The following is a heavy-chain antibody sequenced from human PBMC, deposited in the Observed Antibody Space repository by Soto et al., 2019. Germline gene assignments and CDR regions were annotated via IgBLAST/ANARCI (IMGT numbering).Heavy chain of an antibody. D-gene: IGHD3-10*01. V-gene: IGHV3-11*01. CDR3: ARTGNYYGSGSYYSFYYYYYYMDV. Sequence: GSLRLSCAASGFTFSDYYMSWIRQAPGKGLEWVSYISSSGSTIYYADSVKGRFTISRDNAKNSLYLQMNSLRAEDTAVYYCARTGNYYGSGSYYSFYYYYYYMDVWGKGTTVTVSS. CDR2: ISSSGSTI. J-gene: IGHJ6*03. CDR1: GFTFSDYY.